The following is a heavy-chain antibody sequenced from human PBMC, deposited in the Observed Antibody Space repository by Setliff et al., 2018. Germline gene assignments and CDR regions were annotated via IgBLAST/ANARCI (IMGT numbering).Heavy chain of an antibody. J-gene: IGHJ6*04. V-gene: IGHV4-34*12. CDR1: GGSFSGYY. CDR2: IIHSGST. D-gene: IGHD3-9*01. Sequence: PSETLSLTCAVYGGSFSGYYWSWIRQPPGKRLEWIGEIIHSGSTNYNPSLKSRVTISMDTSKNQFSLKVSSVTAADTAVYYCARHTISIVDVWGKGTTVTVSS. CDR3: ARHTISIVDV.